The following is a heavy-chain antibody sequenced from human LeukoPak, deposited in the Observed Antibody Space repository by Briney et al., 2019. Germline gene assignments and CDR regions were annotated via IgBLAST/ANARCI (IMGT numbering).Heavy chain of an antibody. V-gene: IGHV4-61*05. CDR3: ARGDQLLSL. Sequence: SETLSLTCTVSGGSMSSSSYYWGWIRQPPGRGLEWIGYIYYSGSTNYNPSLKSRVTISVDTSKNQFSLKLSSVTAADTAVYYCARGDQLLSLGGQGTMVTVSS. CDR2: IYYSGST. J-gene: IGHJ3*01. CDR1: GGSMSSSSYY. D-gene: IGHD2-2*01.